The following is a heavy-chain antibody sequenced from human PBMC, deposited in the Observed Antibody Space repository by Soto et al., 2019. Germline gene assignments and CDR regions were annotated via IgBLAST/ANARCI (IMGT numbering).Heavy chain of an antibody. D-gene: IGHD1-26*01. CDR3: ARDGGRHSGGIDY. J-gene: IGHJ4*02. CDR2: IIPIFGTA. V-gene: IGHV1-69*01. CDR1: GGTFSSYS. Sequence: QVQLVQSGAEVKKPGSSGKVSCKASGGTFSSYSINWVRQAPGQGLEWMGEIIPIFGTANYAQKFQGRVTITADESTSTAYVELSSLRSEDTAVYYCARDGGRHSGGIDYWGQGTLVTVSS.